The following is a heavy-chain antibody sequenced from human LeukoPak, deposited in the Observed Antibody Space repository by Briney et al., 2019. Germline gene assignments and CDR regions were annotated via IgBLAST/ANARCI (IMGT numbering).Heavy chain of an antibody. CDR1: GFTFSSYE. CDR3: ARGEDTAIVSWFDP. Sequence: PGGSLRLSCAAAGFTFSSYEMNWVRQAPGKWLEWVSYISSSGSTIYYADSVKGRFTISRDNAKNSLYLQMNSLRAEDTAVYYCARGEDTAIVSWFDPWGQGTLVTVSS. J-gene: IGHJ5*02. CDR2: ISSSGSTI. V-gene: IGHV3-48*03. D-gene: IGHD5-18*01.